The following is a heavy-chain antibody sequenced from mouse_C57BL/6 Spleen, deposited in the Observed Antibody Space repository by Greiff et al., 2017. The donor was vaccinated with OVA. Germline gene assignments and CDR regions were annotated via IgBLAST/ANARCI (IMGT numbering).Heavy chain of an antibody. CDR1: GFNIKDDY. D-gene: IGHD2-1*01. CDR2: IDPENGDT. CDR3: TKGNSPFDY. Sequence: VQLQQSGAELVRPGASVKLSCTASGFNIKDDYMHWVKQRPEQGLEWIGWIDPENGDTEYASKFQGKATITADTSSNTAYLQLSSLTSEDTAVYYCTKGNSPFDYWGQGTTLTVSS. J-gene: IGHJ2*01. V-gene: IGHV14-4*01.